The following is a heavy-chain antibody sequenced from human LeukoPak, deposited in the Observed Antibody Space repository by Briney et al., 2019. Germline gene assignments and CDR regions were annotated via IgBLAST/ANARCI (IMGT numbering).Heavy chain of an antibody. CDR3: ARNEWADY. D-gene: IGHD1-26*01. CDR2: VSGSSRTI. V-gene: IGHV3-48*02. Sequence: GGSLRLSCAASGFTFSNFAMTWVRQAPGKGPEWVSYVSGSSRTIYYADSVKGRFTISRDNAKNSLYLQMNSLRDEDTAVYYCARNEWADYWGQGTLVTVSS. J-gene: IGHJ4*02. CDR1: GFTFSNFA.